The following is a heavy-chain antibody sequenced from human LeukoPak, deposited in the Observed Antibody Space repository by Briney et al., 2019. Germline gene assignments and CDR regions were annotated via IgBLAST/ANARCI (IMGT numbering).Heavy chain of an antibody. CDR1: GYTFTSYY. V-gene: IGHV1-46*01. Sequence: GASVKVSCKASGYTFTSYYMHWVRQAPGQGLEWMEIINPSGGSTSYAQKFQGRVTMTRDTSTSTVYMELRSLRSDDTAVYYCARIAVAGSFDYWGQGTLVTVSS. CDR3: ARIAVAGSFDY. J-gene: IGHJ4*02. CDR2: INPSGGST. D-gene: IGHD6-19*01.